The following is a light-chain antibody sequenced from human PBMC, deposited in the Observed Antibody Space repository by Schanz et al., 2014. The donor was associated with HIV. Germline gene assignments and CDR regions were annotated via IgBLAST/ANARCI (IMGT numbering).Light chain of an antibody. CDR3: QQLSSYPFT. CDR1: QSVSNY. V-gene: IGKV3-11*01. CDR2: DAS. Sequence: ELVLTQSPGILSLSPGEGATLSCRASQSVSNYLAWYQQKPGQAPRLLIYDASNRATGIPARFSGSGSGTDFTLTINNLQPEDFGTFYCQQLSSYPFTLGGGTKVELK. J-gene: IGKJ4*01.